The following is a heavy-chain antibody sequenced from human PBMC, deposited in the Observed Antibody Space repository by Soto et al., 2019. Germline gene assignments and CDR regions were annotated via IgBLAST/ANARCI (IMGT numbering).Heavy chain of an antibody. D-gene: IGHD4-17*01. Sequence: EVQLLESGGGLVQPGGSLRLSCAASGFTFSSYAMSWVRQAPGKGLEWVSAISGSGGSTYYADSVKGRFTISRDNSKITLYLQMNSLRAEDTAVYYCAKDGQGGDYLGYWGQGTLVTVSS. CDR2: ISGSGGST. V-gene: IGHV3-23*01. J-gene: IGHJ4*02. CDR1: GFTFSSYA. CDR3: AKDGQGGDYLGY.